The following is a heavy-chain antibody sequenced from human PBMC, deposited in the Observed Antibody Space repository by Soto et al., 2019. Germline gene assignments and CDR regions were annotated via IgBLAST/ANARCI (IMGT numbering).Heavy chain of an antibody. CDR2: ISGSGGST. V-gene: IGHV3-23*01. D-gene: IGHD3-10*01. CDR1: GFTFSNYA. CDR3: AKASTFYYGSGEGGRIDP. Sequence: EVQLLESGGSLVQPGGSLRLSCAASGFTFSNYAMTWVRQAPGRGLDWVSFISGSGGSTNYAGSVTGRFTISRDNPRNTLYLQMNSLRVEDTAVYYCAKASTFYYGSGEGGRIDPWGQGTLVTVSS. J-gene: IGHJ5*02.